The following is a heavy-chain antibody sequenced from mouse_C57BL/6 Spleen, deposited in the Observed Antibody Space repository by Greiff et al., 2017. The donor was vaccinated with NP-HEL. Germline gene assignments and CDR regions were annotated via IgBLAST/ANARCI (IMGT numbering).Heavy chain of an antibody. J-gene: IGHJ2*01. CDR3: ARSKLGRYFDY. D-gene: IGHD4-1*01. CDR2: IRNKANGYTT. V-gene: IGHV7-3*01. Sequence: EVKLMESGGGLVQPGGSLSLSCAASGFTFTDYYMSWVRQPPGKALEWLGFIRNKANGYTTEYSASVKGRFTISRDNSQSILYLQMNALRAEDSATYYCARSKLGRYFDYWGQGTTLTVSS. CDR1: GFTFTDYY.